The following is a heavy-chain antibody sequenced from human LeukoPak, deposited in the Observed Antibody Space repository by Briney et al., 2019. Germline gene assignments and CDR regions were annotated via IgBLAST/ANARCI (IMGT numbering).Heavy chain of an antibody. CDR3: ARGYCSGGSCYFDY. V-gene: IGHV3-48*03. Sequence: GGSLRLSCAAFGLTFSTYEMNWVRQAPGKGLEWVSSISSSGSTTYYADSVKGRFTISRDNAKNSLYLQMNSLRAEDTAVYYCARGYCSGGSCYFDYWGQGTLVTVSS. D-gene: IGHD2-15*01. CDR2: ISSSGSTT. CDR1: GLTFSTYE. J-gene: IGHJ4*02.